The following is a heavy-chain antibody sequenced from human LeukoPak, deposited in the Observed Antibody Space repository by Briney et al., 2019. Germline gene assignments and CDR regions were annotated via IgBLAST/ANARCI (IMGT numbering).Heavy chain of an antibody. CDR3: ARFSPRADVVVPVAGGYYFDY. CDR2: IYPGDSDT. D-gene: IGHD2-2*01. CDR1: GYSFTSYW. J-gene: IGHJ4*02. Sequence: GESLKISCKGSGYSFTSYWIGWVRQMPGKGLEWMGIIYPGDSDTRYSPSFQGQVTISADKSISTAYLQWSSLKASDTAMYYCARFSPRADVVVPVAGGYYFDYWGQGTLVTVSS. V-gene: IGHV5-51*01.